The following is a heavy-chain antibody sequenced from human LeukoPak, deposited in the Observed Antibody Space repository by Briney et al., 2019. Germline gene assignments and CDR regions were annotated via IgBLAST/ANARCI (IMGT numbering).Heavy chain of an antibody. CDR2: INPNSGGT. CDR1: GYTFTGYY. Sequence: GASVKVSCKASGYTFTGYYMHWVRQSPGQGREWMGWINPNSGGTNYAQKFQGRVTMTRDTSISTAYMELSRLRSDDTAVYYCARAPPYYDYVWGSYRYNTRFDYWGQGTLVTVSS. CDR3: ARAPPYYDYVWGSYRYNTRFDY. J-gene: IGHJ4*02. V-gene: IGHV1-2*02. D-gene: IGHD3-16*02.